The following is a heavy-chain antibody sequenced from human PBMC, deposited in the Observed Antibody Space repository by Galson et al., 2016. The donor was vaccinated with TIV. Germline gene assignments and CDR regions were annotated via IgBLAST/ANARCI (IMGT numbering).Heavy chain of an antibody. CDR2: IDWDDDK. Sequence: PALVKPPQTLTLTCTFSGFSLSTYGMSVGWIRQPPGKALEWLARIDWDDDKFYNSSLKTRLTISKDISRNQVVLTMTNMDPVDTATYYCARAPISIFGLATSYYCDYWGQGTLVTVSS. J-gene: IGHJ4*02. V-gene: IGHV2-70*17. CDR3: ARAPISIFGLATSYYCDY. CDR1: GFSLSTYGMS. D-gene: IGHD3-3*01.